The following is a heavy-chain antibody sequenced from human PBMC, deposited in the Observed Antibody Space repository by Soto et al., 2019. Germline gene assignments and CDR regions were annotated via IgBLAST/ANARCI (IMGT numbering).Heavy chain of an antibody. CDR2: ISYDGSNK. CDR3: AGGFSNYYGMDV. Sequence: QVQLVESGGGVVQPGRSLRLSCAASGFTFSSYGMHWVRQAPGKGLEWVAVISYDGSNKYYADSVKGLFTISRDTSKKTLYLQMNSLRAEDTAVNYGAGGFSNYYGMDVWGQATTVTVS. CDR1: GFTFSSYG. J-gene: IGHJ6*02. D-gene: IGHD3-3*02. V-gene: IGHV3-30*03.